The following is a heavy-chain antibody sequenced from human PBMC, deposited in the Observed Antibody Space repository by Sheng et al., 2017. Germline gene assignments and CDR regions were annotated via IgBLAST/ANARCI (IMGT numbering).Heavy chain of an antibody. Sequence: QVQLVESGGGVVQPGGSLRLSCAASGFTFSSYGMHWVRQAPGKGLEWVAFIRYDGSNKYYADSVKGRFTISRDNSKNTLYLQMNSLRAEDTAVYYCAKVRDFWSGPIDYWGQGTLVTVSS. CDR1: GFTFSSYG. D-gene: IGHD3-3*01. J-gene: IGHJ4*02. CDR2: IRYDGSNK. V-gene: IGHV3-30*02. CDR3: AKVRDFWSGPIDY.